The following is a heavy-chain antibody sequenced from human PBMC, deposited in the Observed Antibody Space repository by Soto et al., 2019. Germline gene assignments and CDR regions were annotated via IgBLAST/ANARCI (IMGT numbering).Heavy chain of an antibody. CDR1: GFTFSNAW. J-gene: IGHJ4*02. V-gene: IGHV3-15*01. CDR2: IKSKTDGGTT. D-gene: IGHD3-3*01. Sequence: GGSLRLSCAASGFTFSNAWMSWVRQAPGKGLEWVGRIKSKTDGGTTDYAAPVKGRFTISRDDSKNTLYLQMNSLKTEDTAVYYCTTLYYDFWSGYPQPLDYWGQGTLVTSPQ. CDR3: TTLYYDFWSGYPQPLDY.